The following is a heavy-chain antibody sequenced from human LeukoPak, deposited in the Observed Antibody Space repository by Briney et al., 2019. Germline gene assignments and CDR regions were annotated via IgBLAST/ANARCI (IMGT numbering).Heavy chain of an antibody. CDR3: AKDRGVPRYDNWFDP. Sequence: PGRSLRLSCAASGFTFSSYGMHWVRQAPGKGLEWVAVISYDGSNKYYADSVKGRFTISRDNSKNTLYLQMNSLRAEDTAVYYCAKDRGVPRYDNWFDPWGQGTLVTVSS. J-gene: IGHJ5*02. CDR2: ISYDGSNK. CDR1: GFTFSSYG. D-gene: IGHD3-10*01. V-gene: IGHV3-30*18.